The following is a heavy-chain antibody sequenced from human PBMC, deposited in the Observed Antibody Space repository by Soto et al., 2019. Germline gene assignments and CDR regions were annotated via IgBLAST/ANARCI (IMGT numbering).Heavy chain of an antibody. Sequence: SETLSLTCSVSGGSISSTGHYWGWIRQPPGKGLEWIGTIYYAGSPYYNPSLKSRVTISVDTSKNHFSLALTSVTAADTAVYYCARLRGVVTVDYWGQGALVTVSS. CDR2: IYYAGSP. D-gene: IGHD2-21*02. V-gene: IGHV4-39*02. CDR1: GGSISSTGHY. CDR3: ARLRGVVTVDY. J-gene: IGHJ4*02.